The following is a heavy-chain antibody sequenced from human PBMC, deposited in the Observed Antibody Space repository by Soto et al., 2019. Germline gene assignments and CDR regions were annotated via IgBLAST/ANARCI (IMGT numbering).Heavy chain of an antibody. V-gene: IGHV4-39*01. J-gene: IGHJ6*02. CDR3: ARLIGPGSYYVLRYGMDV. Sequence: SETLSLTCTVSGGSISSSSYYWGWIRQPPGKGLEWIGSIYYSGSTYYNPSLKSRVTISVDTSKNQFSLKLSSVTAADTAVYYCARLIGPGSYYVLRYGMDVWGQGTTVTVSS. CDR2: IYYSGST. CDR1: GGSISSSSYY. D-gene: IGHD1-26*01.